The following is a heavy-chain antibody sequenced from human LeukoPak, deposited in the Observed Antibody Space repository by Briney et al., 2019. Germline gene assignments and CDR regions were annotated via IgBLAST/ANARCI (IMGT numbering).Heavy chain of an antibody. J-gene: IGHJ4*02. CDR3: AKEGHGDNGGFDY. D-gene: IGHD4-17*01. V-gene: IGHV3-9*01. CDR2: ISWNSGSI. Sequence: PGGSLRLSCAASGFTFDDYVMHWVRQAPGKGLEWVSGISWNSGSIGYADSVKGRFTISRDNAKNSLYLQMNSLRAEDTALYYCAKEGHGDNGGFDYWGQGTLVTVSS. CDR1: GFTFDDYV.